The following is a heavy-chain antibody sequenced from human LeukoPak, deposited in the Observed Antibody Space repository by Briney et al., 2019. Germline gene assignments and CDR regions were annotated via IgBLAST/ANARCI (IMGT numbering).Heavy chain of an antibody. D-gene: IGHD3-9*01. V-gene: IGHV3-7*03. CDR3: AKDSPFEGY. J-gene: IGHJ4*02. CDR2: IRQDGSDK. CDR1: GFTFSSFW. Sequence: GGSLRLSCAASGFTFSSFWMSWVRQAPGKGLEWVANIRQDGSDKNYVDSVKGRFTISRDNAKNSLYLQMNSLRAEDTAVYYCAKDSPFEGYWGQGTLVTVSS.